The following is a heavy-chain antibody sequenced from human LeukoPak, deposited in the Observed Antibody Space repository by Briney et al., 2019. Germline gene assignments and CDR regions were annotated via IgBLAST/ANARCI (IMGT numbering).Heavy chain of an antibody. CDR2: ISSSGSTI. J-gene: IGHJ4*02. V-gene: IGHV3-11*01. D-gene: IGHD3-10*01. CDR3: ARALSDWFGELSNPDY. Sequence: GGSLRLSCAASGFTLSSYWMTWVRQAPGKGLEWVSYISSSGSTIYYADSVKGRFTISRDNAKNSLYLQMNSLRAEDTAVYYCARALSDWFGELSNPDYWGQGTLVTVSS. CDR1: GFTLSSYW.